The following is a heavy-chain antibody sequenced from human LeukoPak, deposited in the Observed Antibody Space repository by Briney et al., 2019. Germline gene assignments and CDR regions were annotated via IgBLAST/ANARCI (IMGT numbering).Heavy chain of an antibody. J-gene: IGHJ6*04. CDR3: ASSERSYYGMDV. CDR1: GYTFTSYY. D-gene: IGHD1-1*01. V-gene: IGHV1-46*01. CDR2: INPSGGST. Sequence: ASVKVSCKASGYTFTSYYMHWVRQAPGQGLEWMGIINPSGGSTSYAQKFQGRVTMTRDTSTSTVYMELSSLRSEDTAVYCCASSERSYYGMDVWGKGTTVTVSS.